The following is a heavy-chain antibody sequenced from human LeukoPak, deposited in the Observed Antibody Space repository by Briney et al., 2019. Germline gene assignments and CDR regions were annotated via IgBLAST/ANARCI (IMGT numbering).Heavy chain of an antibody. D-gene: IGHD1-26*01. CDR3: ARVKEWELLRWFDP. Sequence: SETLSLTCTVSGGSINSYYWSWIRQPAGKGLKWIGRIYTSGSTNYNPSLKSRVTMSVDTSKNQFSLKLSSVTAADTAVYYCARVKEWELLRWFDPWGQGTLVTVSS. J-gene: IGHJ5*02. CDR1: GGSINSYY. V-gene: IGHV4-4*07. CDR2: IYTSGST.